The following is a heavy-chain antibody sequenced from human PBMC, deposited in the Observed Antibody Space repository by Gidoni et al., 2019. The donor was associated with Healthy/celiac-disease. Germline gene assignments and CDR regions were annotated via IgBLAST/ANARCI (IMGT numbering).Heavy chain of an antibody. D-gene: IGHD4-17*01. CDR1: GLTFSSYG. Sequence: QVQLVESGGGVVQPGRSLRLSCAASGLTFSSYGMHWVRQAPGKGLEWVAVIWYDGSNKYYADSVKGRFTISRDNSKNTLYLQMNSLRAEDTAVYYCARDGDYSRFDYWGQGTLVTVSS. CDR2: IWYDGSNK. CDR3: ARDGDYSRFDY. V-gene: IGHV3-33*01. J-gene: IGHJ4*02.